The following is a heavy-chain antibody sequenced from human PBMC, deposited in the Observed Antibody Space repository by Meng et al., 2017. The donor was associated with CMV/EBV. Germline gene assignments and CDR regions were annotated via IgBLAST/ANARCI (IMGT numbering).Heavy chain of an antibody. D-gene: IGHD3-9*01. CDR3: ARGEGEHFDWLFGYYFDY. V-gene: IGHV4-34*01. Sequence: GSLRLSCAVYGGSFSGYYWSWIRQPPGKGLEWIGEINHSGSTNYNPSLKSRVTISVDTSKNQFSLKLSSETAADTAVYYCARGEGEHFDWLFGYYFDYWGQGTLVTVSS. CDR1: GGSFSGYY. J-gene: IGHJ4*02. CDR2: INHSGST.